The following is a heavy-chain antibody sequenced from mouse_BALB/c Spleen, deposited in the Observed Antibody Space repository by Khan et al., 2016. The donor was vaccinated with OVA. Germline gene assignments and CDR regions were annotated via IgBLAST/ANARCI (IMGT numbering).Heavy chain of an antibody. Sequence: EVQLQESGPGLLKPSQSLSLTCTVTGYSITSDYAWNWIWQFPGNKLEWMAYIRYSGSTTYSPSLRSRISITRDTSKNQFFLQLNSVTTEDTATYYSASGRLLLRYPDYFDYWGQGTTLTVSS. V-gene: IGHV3-2*02. CDR2: IRYSGST. CDR3: ASGRLLLRYPDYFDY. CDR1: GYSITSDYA. J-gene: IGHJ2*01. D-gene: IGHD1-1*01.